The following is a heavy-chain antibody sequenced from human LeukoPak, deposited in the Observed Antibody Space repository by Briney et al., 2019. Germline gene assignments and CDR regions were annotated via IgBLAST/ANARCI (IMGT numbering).Heavy chain of an antibody. V-gene: IGHV4-39*01. Sequence: SETLSLTCTVSGGSISSSSYYWGWIRQPPGKGLEWIGSIYYSGSTYYNSSLKSRVTISVDTSKNQFSLKLSSVTAADTAVYYCARILDILTGFLNWGQGTLVTVSS. CDR2: IYYSGST. CDR3: ARILDILTGFLN. CDR1: GGSISSSSYY. D-gene: IGHD3-9*01. J-gene: IGHJ4*02.